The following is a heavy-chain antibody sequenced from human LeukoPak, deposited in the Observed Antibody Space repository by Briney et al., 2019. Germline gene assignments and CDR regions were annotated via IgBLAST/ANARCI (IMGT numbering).Heavy chain of an antibody. CDR3: AGGSGNYYGSGSYYNKAFDI. CDR1: GFTFSSYS. CDR2: ISSSSSYI. J-gene: IGHJ3*02. D-gene: IGHD3-10*01. V-gene: IGHV3-21*01. Sequence: PGGSLRLSCAASGFTFSSYSMNWVRQAPGKGLEWVSSISSSSSYIYYADSVKDRFTISRDNAKNSLYLQMNSLRAEDTAVYYCAGGSGNYYGSGSYYNKAFDIWGQGTMVTVSS.